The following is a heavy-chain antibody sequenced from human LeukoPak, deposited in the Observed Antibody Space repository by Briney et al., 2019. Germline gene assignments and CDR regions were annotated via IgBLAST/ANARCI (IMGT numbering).Heavy chain of an antibody. J-gene: IGHJ4*02. Sequence: GRSLRLSCAASGFTFSSYGIHWVRQAPGKGLEWMALISFDGSNKYYADSVKGRFTISRDNSKNTLYLQMSSLRPEDTAIYHCAISYYYESSGYDYSDYWGQGSLVTVSS. V-gene: IGHV3-30*03. CDR3: AISYYYESSGYDYSDY. CDR2: ISFDGSNK. CDR1: GFTFSSYG. D-gene: IGHD3-22*01.